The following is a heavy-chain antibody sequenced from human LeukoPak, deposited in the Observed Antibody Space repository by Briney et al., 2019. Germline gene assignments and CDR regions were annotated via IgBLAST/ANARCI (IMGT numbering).Heavy chain of an antibody. CDR1: GGSFSGHY. J-gene: IGHJ6*03. V-gene: IGHV4-34*01. Sequence: SETLSLTCAVYGGSFSGHYWTWIRQPPGKGLEWIGEINHSGSTNYNPSLKSRVTISVDTSKNQFSLKVSSVTAADTAVYYCARVKDPGGYYYYYYMDIWGKRNTVTVSS. D-gene: IGHD3-16*01. CDR2: INHSGST. CDR3: ARVKDPGGYYYYYYMDI.